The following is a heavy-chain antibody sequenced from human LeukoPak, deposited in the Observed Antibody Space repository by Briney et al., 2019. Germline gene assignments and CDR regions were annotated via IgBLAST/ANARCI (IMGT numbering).Heavy chain of an antibody. CDR1: GFTFSSYA. Sequence: PGGSLRLSCAASGFTFSSYAMSWVRQASGKGLEWVSAISGSGGSTYYADSVKGRFTISRDNSKNTLYLQMNSLRAEDTAVYYCARVMYDSSGYYEDYFDYWGQGTLVTVSS. D-gene: IGHD3-22*01. V-gene: IGHV3-23*01. J-gene: IGHJ4*02. CDR3: ARVMYDSSGYYEDYFDY. CDR2: ISGSGGST.